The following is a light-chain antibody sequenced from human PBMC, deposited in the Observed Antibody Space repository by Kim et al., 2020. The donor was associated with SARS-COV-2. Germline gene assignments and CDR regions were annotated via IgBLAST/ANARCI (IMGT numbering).Light chain of an antibody. J-gene: IGLJ1*01. V-gene: IGLV1-44*01. Sequence: GLRGTISCSRNSATSKINTVNWYQQLPGMAPKLLIYSNNQRHSGVPDRFSGSKSGTSASLAISGLQSEDEADYYCAAWDDSLNGQVFGTGTKVTVL. CDR1: SATSKINT. CDR3: AAWDDSLNGQV. CDR2: SNN.